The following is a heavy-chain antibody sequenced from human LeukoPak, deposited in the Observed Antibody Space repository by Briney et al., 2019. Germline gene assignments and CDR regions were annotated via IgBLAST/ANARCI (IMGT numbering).Heavy chain of an antibody. J-gene: IGHJ4*02. CDR2: ISSSGSTI. D-gene: IGHD2-15*01. V-gene: IGHV3-48*03. CDR1: GFTFSSYE. Sequence: GGSLRLSCAASGFTFSSYEMNWVRQAPGKGLEWVSYISSSGSTIYYADSVKGRFTISRDNSKNTLYLQMNSLRAEDTAVYYCAKDLVRVVVVAALDYWGQGTLVTVSS. CDR3: AKDLVRVVVVAALDY.